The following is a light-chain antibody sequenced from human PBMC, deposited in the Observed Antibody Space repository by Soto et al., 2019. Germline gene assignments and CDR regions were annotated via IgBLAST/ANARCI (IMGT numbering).Light chain of an antibody. V-gene: IGKV1-5*03. J-gene: IGKJ1*01. CDR3: QQYNSYRWT. CDR1: QSISNW. Sequence: DIQMTQSPSTLSASVGDRVTITCRASQSISNWLAWYQQKPGKAPKLLIYKASSLESGVPSRFSGSGSGTEFTLTISSLQPDDFASYYCQQYNSYRWTFGQGTKVEIK. CDR2: KAS.